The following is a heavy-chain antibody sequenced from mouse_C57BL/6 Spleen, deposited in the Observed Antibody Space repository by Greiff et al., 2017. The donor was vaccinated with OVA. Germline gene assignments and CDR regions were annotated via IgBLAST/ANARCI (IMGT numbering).Heavy chain of an antibody. CDR3: ARGPVVAHWYFDV. D-gene: IGHD1-1*01. CDR2: ISSGSSTI. Sequence: EVKVVESGGGLVKPGGSLKLSCAASGFTFSDYGMHWVRQAPEKGLEWVAYISSGSSTIYYADTVKGRFTISRDNAKNTLFLQMTSLRSEDTAMYYCARGPVVAHWYFDVWGTGTTVTVSS. J-gene: IGHJ1*03. CDR1: GFTFSDYG. V-gene: IGHV5-17*01.